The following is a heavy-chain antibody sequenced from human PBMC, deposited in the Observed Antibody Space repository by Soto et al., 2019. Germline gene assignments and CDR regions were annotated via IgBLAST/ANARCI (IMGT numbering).Heavy chain of an antibody. CDR2: ISYGGTT. D-gene: IGHD1-7*01. J-gene: IGHJ4*02. CDR1: GGSISSGNYY. Sequence: QVQLQESGPGLVKPSQTLSLTCTVSGGSISSGNYYCSWIRQPPGKGLEWIGFISYGGTTNYSACLMSRVSISVDSAKNEFSLDLSSVTASDTAMYYCILMGTPVTAYYYIDYWGQGTLVTVSS. CDR3: ILMGTPVTAYYYIDY. V-gene: IGHV4-30-4*01.